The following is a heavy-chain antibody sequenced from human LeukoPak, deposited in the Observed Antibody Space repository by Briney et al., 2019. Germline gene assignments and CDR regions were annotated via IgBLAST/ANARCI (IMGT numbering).Heavy chain of an antibody. CDR1: GFTFSNYA. CDR2: ISPSGGTT. J-gene: IGHJ4*02. Sequence: GGSLRLSCAASGFTFSNYAMSWVRQAPGKGLECVSFISPSGGTTSYADSVKGHFTISRDNSRNTLYLQMNSLRAEDTAVYYCARGDILTGYYAYWGQGTLVTVSS. CDR3: ARGDILTGYYAY. V-gene: IGHV3-23*01. D-gene: IGHD3-9*01.